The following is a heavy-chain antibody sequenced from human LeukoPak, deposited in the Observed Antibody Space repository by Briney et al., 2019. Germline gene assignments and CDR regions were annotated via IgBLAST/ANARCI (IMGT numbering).Heavy chain of an antibody. CDR2: INHSGST. Sequence: SETLSLTCAVYGGSFSGYYWSWIRHPPGKGLEWIGEINHSGSTNYNPSLKSRVTISVDTSKNQFSLKLSSVTAADTAVYYCARSLYASSNNWFDPWGQGTLVTVSS. CDR3: ARSLYASSNNWFDP. J-gene: IGHJ5*02. CDR1: GGSFSGYY. D-gene: IGHD6-19*01. V-gene: IGHV4-34*01.